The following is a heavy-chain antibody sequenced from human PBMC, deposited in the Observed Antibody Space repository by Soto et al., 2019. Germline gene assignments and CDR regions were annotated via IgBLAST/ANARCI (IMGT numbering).Heavy chain of an antibody. CDR2: INAGNGNT. V-gene: IGHV1-3*01. CDR1: GYTSTSYA. CDR3: ARGRYGDYYYGMDV. J-gene: IGHJ6*02. D-gene: IGHD4-17*01. Sequence: GASVKVSCKSSGYTSTSYAIHWVRQAPGQRLEWMGWINAGNGNTKYSQKFQGRVTITRDTSAGTAYTELSSLRSEDTAVYYCARGRYGDYYYGMDVWGQGTTVTVSS.